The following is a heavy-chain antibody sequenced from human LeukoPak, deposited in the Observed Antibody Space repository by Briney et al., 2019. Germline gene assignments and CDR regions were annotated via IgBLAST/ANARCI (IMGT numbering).Heavy chain of an antibody. J-gene: IGHJ4*02. CDR1: GFTFSSSG. V-gene: IGHV3-21*01. Sequence: GGSLRLSCAISGFTFSSSGMSWVRQAPGKGLEWVSSISTSSSYIYYADSVKGRFTSSRDNAKKSLYLQMNSLRAEDTAVYYCARAGSRQWLVDLFDYWGQGTLVTVSS. D-gene: IGHD6-19*01. CDR3: ARAGSRQWLVDLFDY. CDR2: ISTSSSYI.